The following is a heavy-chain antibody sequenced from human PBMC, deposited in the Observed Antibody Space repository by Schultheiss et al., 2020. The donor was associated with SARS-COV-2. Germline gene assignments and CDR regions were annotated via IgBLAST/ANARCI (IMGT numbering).Heavy chain of an antibody. CDR3: ARIRGYCSSTSCPWGYFQH. J-gene: IGHJ1*01. D-gene: IGHD2-2*01. V-gene: IGHV4-34*01. Sequence: SETLSLTCAVYGGSFSGYYWSWIRQPPGKGLEWIGEINHSGSTNYNPSLKSRVTISVDTSKNQFSLKLSSVTAADTAVYYCARIRGYCSSTSCPWGYFQHWGQGTLVTVSS. CDR1: GGSFSGYY. CDR2: INHSGST.